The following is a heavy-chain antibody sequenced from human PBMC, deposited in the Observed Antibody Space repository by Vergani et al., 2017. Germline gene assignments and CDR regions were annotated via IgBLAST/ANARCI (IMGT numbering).Heavy chain of an antibody. CDR3: ARGMYRDEASTGYRLEGMDI. J-gene: IGHJ6*02. CDR2: IYTSEST. V-gene: IGHV4-4*07. D-gene: IGHD3-9*01. Sequence: QVQLQESGPGLVKPSETLSLTCIVSGGSISPYYWSWIRQPAGKGLEWIGRIYTSESTNYNPSLKSRVTMAVDTSKNQFSLKLRSVTAADTAVYFCARGMYRDEASTGYRLEGMDIWGQGTTVTVS. CDR1: GGSISPYY.